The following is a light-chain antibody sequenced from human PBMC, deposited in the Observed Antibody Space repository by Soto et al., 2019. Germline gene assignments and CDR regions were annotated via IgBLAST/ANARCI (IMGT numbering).Light chain of an antibody. J-gene: IGLJ3*02. Sequence: QSALTQPPXASXXPGXXXTXXCXXTSXXVGGYNYVSWYQQHPGKAPKLMIYEVSKRPSGVPDRFXGSKSGNTASLTVSGLQAEDEADYYCSSYAGSNNLVFGGGTKLTVL. CDR2: EVS. CDR3: SSYAGSNNLV. CDR1: SXXVGGYNY. V-gene: IGLV2-8*01.